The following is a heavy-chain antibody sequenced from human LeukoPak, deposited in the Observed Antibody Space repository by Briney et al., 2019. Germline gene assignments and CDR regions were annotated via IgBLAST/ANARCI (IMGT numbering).Heavy chain of an antibody. Sequence: GGSLRLSCEASGFIFSHYGMHWVRQAPGKGLEWVAVIWSDGSNRFYAGSVKGRFTISRDNSQNTVFLEMDSLRAEDTAMYYCARDAQGGFDYSNSLKYWGHGTLVTVSS. CDR2: IWSDGSNR. V-gene: IGHV3-33*01. CDR3: ARDAQGGFDYSNSLKY. D-gene: IGHD4-11*01. CDR1: GFIFSHYG. J-gene: IGHJ4*01.